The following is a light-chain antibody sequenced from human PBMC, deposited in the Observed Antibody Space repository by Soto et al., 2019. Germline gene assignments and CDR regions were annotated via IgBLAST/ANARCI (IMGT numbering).Light chain of an antibody. V-gene: IGLV2-14*01. CDR3: SSYTSINSRV. CDR1: SSDVGGYNY. J-gene: IGLJ1*01. CDR2: EVS. Sequence: QSVLTQPASVSGSPGQSITISCTGTSSDVGGYNYVSWYQQHPGKAPKLMIYEVSNRPSGVSNRFSGSKSGNTASLTISGLQAEDEADYHCSSYTSINSRVFGTGTKVTVL.